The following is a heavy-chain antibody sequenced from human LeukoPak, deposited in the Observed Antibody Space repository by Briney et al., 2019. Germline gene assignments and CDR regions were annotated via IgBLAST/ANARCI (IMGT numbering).Heavy chain of an antibody. CDR3: ARLTRTTMIVFLTPDFFDL. V-gene: IGHV4-59*01. CDR2: IYYSGST. J-gene: IGHJ3*01. Sequence: SETLSPTCTVSGGSISSYYWSWIRQPPGKGLEWIGYIYYSGSTNYNPSLKSRVTISVDTSKNQFSLKLTSVTAADAAVYYCARLTRTTMIVFLTPDFFDLWGQGTVVTVSS. D-gene: IGHD3-22*01. CDR1: GGSISSYY.